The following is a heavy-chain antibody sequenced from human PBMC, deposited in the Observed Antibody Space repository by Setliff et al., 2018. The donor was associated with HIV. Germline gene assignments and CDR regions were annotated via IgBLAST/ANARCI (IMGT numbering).Heavy chain of an antibody. Sequence: SGPTLVNPTQTLTLTCTFSGFSLSTSGAAVGWIRQPPGKALEWLAILYWDGDKRYTPSLNNRLTITKGTSKNQVVLTMTNVDPVDTATYFCARRAGSSWFRFYFDYWGQGALGTVSS. CDR3: ARRAGSSWFRFYFDY. V-gene: IGHV2-5*02. CDR2: LYWDGDK. J-gene: IGHJ4*02. D-gene: IGHD6-13*01. CDR1: GFSLSTSGAA.